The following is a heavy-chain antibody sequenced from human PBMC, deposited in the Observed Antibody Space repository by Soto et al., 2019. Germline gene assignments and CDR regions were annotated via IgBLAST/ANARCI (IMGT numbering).Heavy chain of an antibody. CDR3: ASHGNYCYYYMDV. V-gene: IGHV4-59*08. CDR2: IYYSGST. J-gene: IGHJ6*03. Sequence: PSETLSLTCTVSVGSISSYYWSWIRQPPGKGLEWIGYIYYSGSTNYNPSLKSRVTISVDTSKNQFSLKLSSVTAADTAVYYCASHGNYCYYYMDVWGKGTTLTVSS. CDR1: VGSISSYY.